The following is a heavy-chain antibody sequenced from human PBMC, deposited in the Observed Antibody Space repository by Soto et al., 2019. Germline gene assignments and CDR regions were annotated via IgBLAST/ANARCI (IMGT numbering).Heavy chain of an antibody. Sequence: PGGSLRLSCAASGSISTTTPLSWVRQAPGKGLEWVSTNSGRGTNTYYADSVKGRFIISRDNLKNTVNLQMNGLGVEDTAIYYCATSFRYFDNWGQGTRVTVSS. CDR3: ATSFRYFDN. CDR2: NSGRGTNT. CDR1: GSISTTTP. J-gene: IGHJ4*02. V-gene: IGHV3-23*01.